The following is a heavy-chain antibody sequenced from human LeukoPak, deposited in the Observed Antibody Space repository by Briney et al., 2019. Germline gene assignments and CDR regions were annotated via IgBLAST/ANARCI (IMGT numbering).Heavy chain of an antibody. CDR2: ISYDGSNK. D-gene: IGHD4-23*01. J-gene: IGHJ5*02. CDR3: ARDSHDYGGRGWFDP. CDR1: GFTFSSYA. Sequence: GRSLRLFCAASGFTFSSYAMHWVRQAPGKGLEWVAVISYDGSNKYYADSVKGRFTISRDNSKNTLYLQMNSLRAEDTAVYYCARDSHDYGGRGWFDPWGQGTLVTVSS. V-gene: IGHV3-30-3*01.